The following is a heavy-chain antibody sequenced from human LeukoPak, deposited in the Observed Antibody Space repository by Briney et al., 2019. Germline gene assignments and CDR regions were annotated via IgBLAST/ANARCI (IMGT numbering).Heavy chain of an antibody. V-gene: IGHV1-69*04. CDR2: IIPILGIA. CDR1: GGTFSSYA. CDR3: AREGSTVPWYFDL. D-gene: IGHD4-17*01. J-gene: IGHJ2*01. Sequence: SVKVSCKTSGGTFSSYAISWVRQAPGRGLEWMGRIIPILGIANYAQKFQGRVTITADKSTNTAYMQLSSLRSEDTAVYYCAREGSTVPWYFDLWGRGTLVTVSS.